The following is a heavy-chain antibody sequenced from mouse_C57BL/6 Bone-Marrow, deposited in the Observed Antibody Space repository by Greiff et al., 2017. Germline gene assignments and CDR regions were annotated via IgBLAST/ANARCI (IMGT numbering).Heavy chain of an antibody. V-gene: IGHV1-55*01. D-gene: IGHD2-5*01. CDR2: IYPGSGST. CDR3: ARPYYSNYWYFDV. J-gene: IGHJ1*03. Sequence: VQLQQPGAELVKPGASVKMSCKASGYTFTSYWITWVKQRPGHGLEWIGDIYPGSGSTKYNEKFKGKATLTVDKSSSTAYMQLSSLTFEDSAVYYCARPYYSNYWYFDVGGRGTTATVTA. CDR1: GYTFTSYW.